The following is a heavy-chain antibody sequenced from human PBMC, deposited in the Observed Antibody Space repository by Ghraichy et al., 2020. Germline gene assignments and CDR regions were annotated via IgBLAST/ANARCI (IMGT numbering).Heavy chain of an antibody. CDR1: GFTFSSYT. Sequence: LSLTCAASGFTFSSYTMSWVRQAPGKGLEWVSTISGSGRSTYYADSVKGRFTISRDNSKNTVFLQINSLKAEDMAVYYCAKDREGCSSTSCYGVWDYWGQGTLVTVSS. CDR3: AKDREGCSSTSCYGVWDY. D-gene: IGHD2-2*01. CDR2: ISGSGRST. V-gene: IGHV3-23*01. J-gene: IGHJ4*02.